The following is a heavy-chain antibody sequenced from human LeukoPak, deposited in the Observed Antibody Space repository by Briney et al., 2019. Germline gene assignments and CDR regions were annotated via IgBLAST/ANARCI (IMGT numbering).Heavy chain of an antibody. CDR3: ARDPDYDFWSGYYDY. CDR1: GGSVSSYY. V-gene: IGHV4-59*02. Sequence: PSETLSLTCTVSGGSVSSYYWSWIRQPPGKGLEWIGYIYFSGSTNYNPSLKSRVTISVDTSKNQFSLKLSSVTAADTAVYYCARDPDYDFWSGYYDYWGQGTLVTVSS. J-gene: IGHJ4*02. CDR2: IYFSGST. D-gene: IGHD3-3*01.